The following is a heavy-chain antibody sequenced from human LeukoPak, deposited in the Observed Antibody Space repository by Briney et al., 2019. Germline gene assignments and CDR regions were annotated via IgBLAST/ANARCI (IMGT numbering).Heavy chain of an antibody. CDR3: ATTSIAAAVPGCFDY. CDR2: LSSSGKTI. J-gene: IGHJ4*02. Sequence: GALRLSCEASGFTFSSYEMNWVRPAPGKGLEWVSYLSSSGKTIYYADSTKGRFTVSRDNAKNSLYLQMNSLRAEDTAVYYCATTSIAAAVPGCFDYWGQGTLVTVFS. D-gene: IGHD6-13*01. V-gene: IGHV3-48*03. CDR1: GFTFSSYE.